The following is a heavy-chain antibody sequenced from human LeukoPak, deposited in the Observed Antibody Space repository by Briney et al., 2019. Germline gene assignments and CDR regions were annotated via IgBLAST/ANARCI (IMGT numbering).Heavy chain of an antibody. CDR2: IYYSGST. J-gene: IGHJ4*02. D-gene: IGHD3-10*01. V-gene: IGHV4-39*01. CDR1: GGSISSSSYY. Sequence: PSETLSLTCTVSGGSISSSSYYWGWIRQPPGKGLEWIGSIYYSGSTYYNPSLESRVTISVDTSKNQFSLKLSSVTAADTAVYFCQAYYGSGSYSDCWGQGTLVTVSS. CDR3: QAYYGSGSYSDC.